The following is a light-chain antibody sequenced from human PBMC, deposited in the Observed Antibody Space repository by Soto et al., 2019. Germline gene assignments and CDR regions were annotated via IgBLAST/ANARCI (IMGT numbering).Light chain of an antibody. Sequence: ETLMTQSPDTLSVSLGERATLSCRASQSVSSSDLAWYQQKPGQAPRLLISGASGRATGIPDRFSASGSGTDFTLTISRLEPEDSAVFYCHLYGASPPTFGQGTQVDIK. CDR3: HLYGASPPT. CDR2: GAS. CDR1: QSVSSSD. V-gene: IGKV3-20*01. J-gene: IGKJ1*01.